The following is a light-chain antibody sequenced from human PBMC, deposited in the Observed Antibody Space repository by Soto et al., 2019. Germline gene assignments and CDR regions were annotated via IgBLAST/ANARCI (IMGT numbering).Light chain of an antibody. CDR1: SSDVGSYNL. Sequence: QSVLTQPASVSGSPGQSITTSCTGTSSDVGSYNLVSWYQQHPGKAPKLMIYEGSKRPSGVSNRFSGSKSGNTASLTISGRQAEDEADYYCCSDARSRTNVFGTGSKGTVL. CDR2: EGS. J-gene: IGLJ1*01. CDR3: CSDARSRTNV. V-gene: IGLV2-23*01.